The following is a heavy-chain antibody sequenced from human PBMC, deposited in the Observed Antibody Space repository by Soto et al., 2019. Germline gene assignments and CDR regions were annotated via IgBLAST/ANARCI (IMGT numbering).Heavy chain of an antibody. D-gene: IGHD3-3*01. V-gene: IGHV4-31*03. CDR2: IYYSGST. CDR1: GGSISSGGYD. J-gene: IGHJ5*02. Sequence: PSETLSLTCTVSGGSISSGGYDWRWIRQHPGKGLEWIGYIYYSGSTYYNPSLKSRVTISVDTSKNQFSLKLSSVSAADTAVYYCARGVDFWSGYKTWFDPWGQGTLVTVSS. CDR3: ARGVDFWSGYKTWFDP.